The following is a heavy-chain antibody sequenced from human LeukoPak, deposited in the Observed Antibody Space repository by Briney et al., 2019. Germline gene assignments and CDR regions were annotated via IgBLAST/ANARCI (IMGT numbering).Heavy chain of an antibody. CDR2: ISSSVSTI. CDR3: ARGNYYDSSGYYSDYYYYYMDV. D-gene: IGHD3-22*01. Sequence: GGSLRLSCAASGFTFSDYYMSWIRQAPGKGREWVSYISSSVSTIYYADSVKGRFTISRDNAKNSLYLQMNSLRAEDTAVYYCARGNYYDSSGYYSDYYYYYMDVWGKGTTVTVSS. CDR1: GFTFSDYY. J-gene: IGHJ6*03. V-gene: IGHV3-11*04.